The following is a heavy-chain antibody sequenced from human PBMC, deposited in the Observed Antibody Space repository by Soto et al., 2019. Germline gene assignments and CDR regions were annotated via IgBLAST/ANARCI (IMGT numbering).Heavy chain of an antibody. J-gene: IGHJ4*02. D-gene: IGHD1-26*01. Sequence: EVQLVESGGGLVKPGGSLRLSCAASGFSFTYAWMAWVRQAPGKGLEWVGRIKSKAGGETRDYAAPVKGRFTISRDDSKNTVFLQMDSLKTEDTAVYYCAKVYIVDHPTFANWGQGTLVTVSS. V-gene: IGHV3-15*01. CDR1: GFSFTYAW. CDR2: IKSKAGGETR. CDR3: AKVYIVDHPTFAN.